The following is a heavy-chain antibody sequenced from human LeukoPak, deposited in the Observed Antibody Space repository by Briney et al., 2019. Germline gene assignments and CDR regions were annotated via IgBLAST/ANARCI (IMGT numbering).Heavy chain of an antibody. D-gene: IGHD5-18*01. CDR2: IIPIFGTA. J-gene: IGHJ4*02. CDR3: ARDRKQYSYGRTHYFDY. V-gene: IGHV1-69*01. CDR1: GGTFSSYA. Sequence: GASVKVSCKASGGTFSSYAISWVRQAPGQGLEWMGGIIPIFGTANYAQKFQGRVTITADESTSTAYMELSSLRSEDTAVYYCARDRKQYSYGRTHYFDYWGQGTLVTVSS.